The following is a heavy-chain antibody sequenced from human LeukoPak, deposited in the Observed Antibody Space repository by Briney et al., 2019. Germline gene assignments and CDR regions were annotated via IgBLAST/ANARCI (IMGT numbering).Heavy chain of an antibody. CDR3: ARGFVVVSGRKNWFDP. D-gene: IGHD2-2*01. CDR1: GYTFTSYD. V-gene: IGHV1-8*03. Sequence: ASVKVSCKVSGYTFTSYDINWVRQATGQGLEWMGWMNPNSGNTGYAQKFQGRVTITRNTSISTAYMELSSVRSEDTAVYYCARGFVVVSGRKNWFDPWGQGTLVTVSS. J-gene: IGHJ5*02. CDR2: MNPNSGNT.